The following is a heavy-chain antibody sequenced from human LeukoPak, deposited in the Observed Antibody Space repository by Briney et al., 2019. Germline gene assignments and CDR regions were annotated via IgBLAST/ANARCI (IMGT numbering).Heavy chain of an antibody. CDR1: GGSISSGSYY. Sequence: SETLSLTCTVSGGSISSGSYYWSWIRQPAGKGLEWIGRIYTSGSTNYNPSLKSRVTISVDTSKNQLSLKLSSVTAADTAVYYCARSLTIFGVGSWYFDLWGRGTLVTVSS. V-gene: IGHV4-61*02. J-gene: IGHJ2*01. D-gene: IGHD3-3*01. CDR2: IYTSGST. CDR3: ARSLTIFGVGSWYFDL.